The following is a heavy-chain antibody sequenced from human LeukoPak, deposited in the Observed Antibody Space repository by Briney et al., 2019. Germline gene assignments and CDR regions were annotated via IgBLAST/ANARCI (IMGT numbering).Heavy chain of an antibody. D-gene: IGHD2-15*01. Sequence: GGSLRLSCAASGFTFSSYGMHWVRQAPGKGLEGVAVISYVGSNKYYAHSVKGRFTNSRNNSKNTLYLEIDSLRAGDTAVYLLSNRGFSRPGDYWGQGTLVTVSS. V-gene: IGHV3-30*03. CDR3: SNRGFSRPGDY. J-gene: IGHJ4*02. CDR1: GFTFSSYG. CDR2: ISYVGSNK.